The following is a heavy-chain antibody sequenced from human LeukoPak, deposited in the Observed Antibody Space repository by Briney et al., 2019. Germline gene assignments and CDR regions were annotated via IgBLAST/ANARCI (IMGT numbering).Heavy chain of an antibody. CDR3: ARDSSTIFGVVPPLG. CDR2: IYYSGST. Sequence: SETLSLTCTVSGGSISSYYWSWIRQPPGKGLEWIGYIYYSGSTNYNPSLKSRVTISVDTSKNQFSLKLSSVTAADTAVYYCARDSSTIFGVVPPLGWGQGTLVTVSS. D-gene: IGHD3-3*01. J-gene: IGHJ4*02. CDR1: GGSISSYY. V-gene: IGHV4-59*12.